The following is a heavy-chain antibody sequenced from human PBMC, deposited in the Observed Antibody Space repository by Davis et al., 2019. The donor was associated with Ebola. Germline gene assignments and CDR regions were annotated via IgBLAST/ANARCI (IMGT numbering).Heavy chain of an antibody. CDR2: IIPILGIA. CDR1: GYTFSGDY. CDR3: ASLTELGY. J-gene: IGHJ4*02. D-gene: IGHD7-27*01. Sequence: SVKVSCKASGYTFSGDYMHWVRQAPGQGLEWMGGIIPILGIANYAQNFQGRLTITADESTSTAYMELSSLRSDDTAVYYCASLTELGYWGQGTLVTVSS. V-gene: IGHV1-69*10.